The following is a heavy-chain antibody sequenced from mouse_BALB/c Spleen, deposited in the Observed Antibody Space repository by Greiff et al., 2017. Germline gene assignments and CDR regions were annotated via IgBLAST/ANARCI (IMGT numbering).Heavy chain of an antibody. J-gene: IGHJ3*01. D-gene: IGHD2-4*01. CDR2: IRSKSNNYAT. Sequence: EVQGVESGGGLVQPKGSLKLSCAASGFTFNTYAMNWVRQAPGKGLEWVARIRSKSNNYATYYADSVKDRFTISRDDSQSMLYLQMNNLKTEDTAMYYCVRQKNDYDAGSWFAYWGQGTLVTVSA. CDR1: GFTFNTYA. CDR3: VRQKNDYDAGSWFAY. V-gene: IGHV10-1*02.